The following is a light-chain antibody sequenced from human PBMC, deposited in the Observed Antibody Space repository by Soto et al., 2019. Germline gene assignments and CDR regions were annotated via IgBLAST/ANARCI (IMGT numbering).Light chain of an antibody. J-gene: IGLJ1*01. CDR2: GNS. CDR1: SSNIGASYD. CDR3: QSYDSGLSGYV. V-gene: IGLV1-40*01. Sequence: QPVLTQPPSVSGAPGQRVTISCTGSSSNIGASYDVHWYKQLPGRAPKLLIYGNSNRPSGVPDRFSGSKSGASASLAITGLQAEDEADYYCQSYDSGLSGYVFGTGTKVTVL.